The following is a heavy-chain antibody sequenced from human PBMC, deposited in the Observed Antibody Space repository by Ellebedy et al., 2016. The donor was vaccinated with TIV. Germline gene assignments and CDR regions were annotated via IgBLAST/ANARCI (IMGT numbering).Heavy chain of an antibody. CDR2: IYQDGSIQ. D-gene: IGHD4-17*01. CDR1: GFTLSSYW. J-gene: IGHJ5*01. CDR3: ARRGSYGDYAVQVNSWFDS. V-gene: IGHV3-7*01. Sequence: GESLKISCVASGFTLSSYWMSWVRQAPGKGLEGVANIYQDGSIQYYVDSVKGRFTISRDNARNSLYLQMNSLRAEDTAVYYCARRGSYGDYAVQVNSWFDSWGRGTLVTVSS.